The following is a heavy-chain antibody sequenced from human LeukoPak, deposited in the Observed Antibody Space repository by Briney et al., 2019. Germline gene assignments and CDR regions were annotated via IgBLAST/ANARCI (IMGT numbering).Heavy chain of an antibody. CDR1: GYAITSYY. CDR3: AREAIAAGKNFDY. CDR2: VRPNGDNR. J-gene: IGHJ4*02. D-gene: IGHD6-25*01. V-gene: IGHV1-46*01. Sequence: ASVKVSCKASGYAITSYYMHWVRQAPGQGLEWMGTVRPNGDNRTYAQRFQGRVTMTRDTSTSTVYMDLSSLRSEDTAVYYCAREAIAAGKNFDYWGQGTQVTVSS.